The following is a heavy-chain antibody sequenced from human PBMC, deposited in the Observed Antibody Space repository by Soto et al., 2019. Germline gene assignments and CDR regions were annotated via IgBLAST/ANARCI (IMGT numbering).Heavy chain of an antibody. D-gene: IGHD3-10*01. J-gene: IGHJ6*02. V-gene: IGHV1-69*13. CDR2: IIPIFGTA. Sequence: SVKVSCKASGGTFSSYAISWVRQALGQGLEWMGGIIPIFGTANYAQKFQGRVTITADESTSTAYMELSSLRSEDTAVYYCAVGGVYYGSGSYYNDYYYYGMDVWGQGTTVTVSS. CDR1: GGTFSSYA. CDR3: AVGGVYYGSGSYYNDYYYYGMDV.